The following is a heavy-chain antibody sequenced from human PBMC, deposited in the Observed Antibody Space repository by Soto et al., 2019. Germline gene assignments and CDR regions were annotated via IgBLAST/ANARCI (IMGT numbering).Heavy chain of an antibody. D-gene: IGHD3-3*01. CDR3: ARVADFWSGYYKYNWFDP. CDR2: IYYSGST. V-gene: IGHV4-31*03. Sequence: SETLSLTCTVSGGSISSGGYYWSWIRQHPGKGLEWIGYIYYSGSTYYNPSLKSRVTIPVDTSKNQFSLKLSSVTAADTAVYYCARVADFWSGYYKYNWFDPWGQGTLVTFSS. CDR1: GGSISSGGYY. J-gene: IGHJ5*02.